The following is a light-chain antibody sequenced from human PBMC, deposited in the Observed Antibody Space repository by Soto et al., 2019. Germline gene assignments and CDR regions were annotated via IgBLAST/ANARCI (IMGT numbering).Light chain of an antibody. J-gene: IGKJ3*01. CDR2: WAS. CDR1: QTILYNSNNKNY. CDR3: QQYDNTPSFT. Sequence: DIVLTQSPDSLAVSLGERATINCKSSQTILYNSNNKNYLAWYQQKPGQPPRLLIYWASTRESGVPDRFSGSVSGTDFTLTISSLQAEDVAVYFFQQYDNTPSFTFGPGTKVEIK. V-gene: IGKV4-1*01.